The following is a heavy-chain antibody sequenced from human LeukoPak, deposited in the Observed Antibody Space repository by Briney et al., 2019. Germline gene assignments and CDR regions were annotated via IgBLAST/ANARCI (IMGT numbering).Heavy chain of an antibody. CDR3: ARDLGERPRGPDETLTDNWFDP. D-gene: IGHD1-14*01. V-gene: IGHV1-46*01. Sequence: ASVKVSCKASGYTFTSYYMHWVRQAPGQGLEWMGIINPSGGSTSYAQKFQGRVTMTRDTSTSTVYMELSSLRSEDTAVYYCARDLGERPRGPDETLTDNWFDPWGQGTLVTVSS. CDR2: INPSGGST. J-gene: IGHJ5*02. CDR1: GYTFTSYY.